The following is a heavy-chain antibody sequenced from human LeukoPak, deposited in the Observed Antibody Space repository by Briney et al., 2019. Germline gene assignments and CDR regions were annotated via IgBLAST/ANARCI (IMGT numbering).Heavy chain of an antibody. D-gene: IGHD6-6*01. Sequence: GGSLRLSCAASGFTFNSYAMNWVRQAPGQGLEWVSAISGSGDSTYYADSVKGRFTISRDNSKNTLYLQMNSLRAEDTALYYCAKARGYSSSSENNWFDPWGQGTLVTVSS. J-gene: IGHJ5*02. V-gene: IGHV3-23*01. CDR2: ISGSGDST. CDR1: GFTFNSYA. CDR3: AKARGYSSSSENNWFDP.